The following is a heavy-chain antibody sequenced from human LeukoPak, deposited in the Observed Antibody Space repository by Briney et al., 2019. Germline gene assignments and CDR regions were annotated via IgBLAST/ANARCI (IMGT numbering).Heavy chain of an antibody. J-gene: IGHJ4*02. CDR2: FDPEDGET. D-gene: IGHD2-21*01. V-gene: IGHV1-24*01. CDR3: ATGHCGGDCPLGY. Sequence: GASVKVSCKVSGYTLTEFSMHWVRQAPGKGLEWMGGFDPEDGETIYAQKFQGRVTMTEDTSTDTAYMELSSLRSEDTAVYYCATGHCGGDCPLGYWGQGTLATVSS. CDR1: GYTLTEFS.